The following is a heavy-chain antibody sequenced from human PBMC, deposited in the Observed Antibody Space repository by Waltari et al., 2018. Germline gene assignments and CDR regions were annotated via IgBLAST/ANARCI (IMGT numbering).Heavy chain of an antibody. J-gene: IGHJ4*02. Sequence: QVQLVQSGTEVKKPGASVKVSCQASGYSFTDSHLPWVRQTPGQGLEWLGWINPKNGDTGYAQNFLGRVTMTRDTSINTVYMDLSGLRSDDTAVFYCARDPGPIVGAPDYWGQGTLVTVSS. CDR1: GYSFTDSH. CDR3: ARDPGPIVGAPDY. CDR2: INPKNGDT. V-gene: IGHV1-2*02. D-gene: IGHD1-26*01.